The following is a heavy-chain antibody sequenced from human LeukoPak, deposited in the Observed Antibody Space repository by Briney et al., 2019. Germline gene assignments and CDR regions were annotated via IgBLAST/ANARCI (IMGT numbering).Heavy chain of an antibody. CDR1: GFPFSDVW. D-gene: IGHD3-22*01. CDR3: TTDWYYYDSSGYYPIF. J-gene: IGHJ4*02. V-gene: IGHV3-15*01. CDR2: IKSRADGGTA. Sequence: GGSLRLSCAAYGFPFSDVWMSWVRQAPGKGLEWVGRIKSRADGGTADYAAPLKGRFTFSRDDSKNTLYLQMNSLKTEDTAVYYCTTDWYYYDSSGYYPIFWGQGTLVTVSS.